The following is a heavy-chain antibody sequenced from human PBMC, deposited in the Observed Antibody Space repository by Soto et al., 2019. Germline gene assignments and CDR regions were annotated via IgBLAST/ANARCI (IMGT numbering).Heavy chain of an antibody. D-gene: IGHD1-1*01. J-gene: IGHJ4*02. CDR1: GFTFNIYW. Sequence: EVQRVESGGGLLQPGVSLRLSCVASGFTFNIYWMHWVRQAPGKGLEWVSRIDNDGSATTYADSVKGRFTISRDNAKNTLFLQMNTLRVDDTAVYYCARDNWNSYWGQGTLVTVSS. CDR2: IDNDGSAT. CDR3: ARDNWNSY. V-gene: IGHV3-74*01.